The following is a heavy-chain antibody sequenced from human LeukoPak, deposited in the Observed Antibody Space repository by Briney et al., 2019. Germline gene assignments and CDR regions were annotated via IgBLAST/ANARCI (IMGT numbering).Heavy chain of an antibody. CDR3: ARLTVRGYYDSSGYPSDAFDI. CDR2: IYPGDSDT. J-gene: IGHJ3*02. V-gene: IGHV5-51*01. Sequence: GESLKISCKSSGYSFTSCSIGWVRQVPGKGLEWMGIIYPGDSDTRYSPSFQGQVTISADKSISTAYLQWSSLKASDTAMYYCARLTVRGYYDSSGYPSDAFDIWGQGTMVTVSS. D-gene: IGHD3-22*01. CDR1: GYSFTSCS.